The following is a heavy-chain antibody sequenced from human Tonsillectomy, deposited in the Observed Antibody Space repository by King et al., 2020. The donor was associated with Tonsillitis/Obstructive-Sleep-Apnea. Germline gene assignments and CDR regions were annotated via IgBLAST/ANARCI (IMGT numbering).Heavy chain of an antibody. J-gene: IGHJ6*03. CDR3: ARQRGAGYYYYYMDV. Sequence: LVQSGAAVKKPGASVKVSCKASGYTFTGYYMHWVRPAPGQGLEWMGWINPNSGGTNYAQKFQGWVTMTRDTSISTAYMELSRLRSDDTAVYYCARQRGAGYYYYYMDVWGKGTTVTVSS. D-gene: IGHD6-19*01. V-gene: IGHV1-2*04. CDR2: INPNSGGT. CDR1: GYTFTGYY.